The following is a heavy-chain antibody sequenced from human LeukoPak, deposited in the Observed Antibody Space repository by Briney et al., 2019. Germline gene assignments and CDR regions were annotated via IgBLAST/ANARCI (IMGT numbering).Heavy chain of an antibody. D-gene: IGHD3-10*01. J-gene: IGHJ4*02. Sequence: ASVKVSCKASGYTFTSYGISWVRQAPGQGLEWMGWISAYNGNTNYAQKLQGRVTMTTDTSTSTAYMELRSLGSDDTAVYYCARDPSIGRWFGEQVIDYWGQGTLVTVSS. CDR2: ISAYNGNT. CDR3: ARDPSIGRWFGEQVIDY. V-gene: IGHV1-18*01. CDR1: GYTFTSYG.